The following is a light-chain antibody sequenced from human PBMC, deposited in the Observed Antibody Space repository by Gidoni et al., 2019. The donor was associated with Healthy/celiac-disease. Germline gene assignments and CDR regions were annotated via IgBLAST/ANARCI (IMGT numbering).Light chain of an antibody. J-gene: IGKJ4*01. CDR2: WAS. CDR1: QRVLYSSNNKNY. CDR3: QQYYSTLLS. V-gene: IGKV4-1*01. Sequence: EIVMIQYPDSLAVSRGERATINCKSSQRVLYSSNNKNYLAWYQQKPGQPPKLLIYWASTRESGVPDRFSGSGSGTDFTLTISSLQAEDVAVYYCQQYYSTLLSFGGGTKVEIK.